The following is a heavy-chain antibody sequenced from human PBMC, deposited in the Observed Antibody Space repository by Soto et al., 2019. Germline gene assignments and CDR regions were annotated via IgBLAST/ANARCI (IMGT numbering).Heavy chain of an antibody. CDR3: AKDLGEGSMDV. D-gene: IGHD7-27*01. J-gene: IGHJ6*02. CDR2: ITTSSSKI. V-gene: IGHV3-48*02. Sequence: GGSLRLSCAASGFTFSSYSMNWVRQASGRGLEWLSYITTSSSKIHYADSAMGRFTISRDNAKNSLYLQMNSLKDEDTAVYYCAKDLGEGSMDVWSQGTTVTVSS. CDR1: GFTFSSYS.